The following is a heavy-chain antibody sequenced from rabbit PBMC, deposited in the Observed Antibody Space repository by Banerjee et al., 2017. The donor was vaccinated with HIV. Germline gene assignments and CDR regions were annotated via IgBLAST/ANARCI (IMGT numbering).Heavy chain of an antibody. V-gene: IGHV1S45*01. D-gene: IGHD6-1*01. CDR3: ARWDYDGYGYEGNYYFNL. J-gene: IGHJ4*01. CDR2: IDHGAANT. CDR1: GFSFSSSYY. Sequence: QEQLVASGGGLVQPGGSLTLTCTASGFSFSSSYYMCWVRQAPGKGLEWIGCIDHGAANTYYASWAKGRFTISKTSSTTVTLEMTSLTAADTATYFCARWDYDGYGYEGNYYFNLWGPGTLVTVS.